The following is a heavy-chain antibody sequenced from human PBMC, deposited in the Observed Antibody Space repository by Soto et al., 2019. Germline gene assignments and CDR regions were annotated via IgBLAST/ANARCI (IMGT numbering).Heavy chain of an antibody. CDR3: RVVAATLYYYYMDV. D-gene: IGHD2-15*01. CDR1: GGSISSSSYY. J-gene: IGHJ6*03. Sequence: SETLSLTCTVSGGSISSSSYYWGWIRQPPGKGLEWIGSIYYSGSTYYNPSLKSRVTISVDTSKNQFSLKLSSVTAADTAVYYCRVVAATLYYYYMDVWGKGTTVTVSS. V-gene: IGHV4-39*01. CDR2: IYYSGST.